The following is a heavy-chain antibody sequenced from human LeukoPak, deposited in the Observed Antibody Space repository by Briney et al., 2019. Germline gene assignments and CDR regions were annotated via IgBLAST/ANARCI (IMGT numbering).Heavy chain of an antibody. J-gene: IGHJ4*02. CDR2: FSYNAHS. Sequence: SETLSLTCTVSGGAVSSSSYYWSWIRQSPGKGLEWVGFFSYNAHSDYNPSLKSRVIISIDTSRNHFSLRLTSVTAADTAIYYCARVSVAGTGPDYWGRGTLVTVSS. D-gene: IGHD6-13*01. CDR3: ARVSVAGTGPDY. CDR1: GGAVSSSSYY. V-gene: IGHV4-61*03.